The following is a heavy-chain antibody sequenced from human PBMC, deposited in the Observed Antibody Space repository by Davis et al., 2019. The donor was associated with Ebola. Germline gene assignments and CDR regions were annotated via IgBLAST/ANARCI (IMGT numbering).Heavy chain of an antibody. Sequence: SETLSLTCTASGGSISGYYCSWIRQAPGKGLEWIGYIYYRGNTNYNPSLKSRVTISVDTSKNQFSLKLSSVTAADTAVYYCARDLVGHYYDSSGSPWGQGTLVTVSS. CDR2: IYYRGNT. V-gene: IGHV4-59*12. J-gene: IGHJ5*02. D-gene: IGHD3-22*01. CDR3: ARDLVGHYYDSSGSP. CDR1: GGSISGYY.